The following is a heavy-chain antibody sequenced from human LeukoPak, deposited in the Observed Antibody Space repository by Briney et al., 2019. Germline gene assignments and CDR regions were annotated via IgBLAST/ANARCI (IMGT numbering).Heavy chain of an antibody. J-gene: IGHJ4*02. Sequence: SVKVSCKASGGTFSSYAISWVRQAPGQGLEWMGRIIPIFGTANYAQKFQGRVTITTDESTSTAYMELSSLRSEDTAVYYCARERTTMVRGVTPFDYWGQGTLVTVSS. D-gene: IGHD3-10*01. CDR3: ARERTTMVRGVTPFDY. V-gene: IGHV1-69*05. CDR1: GGTFSSYA. CDR2: IIPIFGTA.